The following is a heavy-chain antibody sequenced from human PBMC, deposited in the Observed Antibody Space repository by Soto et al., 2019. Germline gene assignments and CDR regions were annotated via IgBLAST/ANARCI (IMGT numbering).Heavy chain of an antibody. D-gene: IGHD3-10*01. CDR2: MNPNSGNT. CDR1: GYTFTSYD. J-gene: IGHJ6*02. CDR3: ARERPTMVRGVFFYYGMDV. V-gene: IGHV1-8*01. Sequence: QVQLVQSGAEVKKPGASVKVSCKASGYTFTSYDINWVRQATGQGLEWMGWMNPNSGNTGYAQKFQGRVTMTRNTSISTAYMELSSLRSEDTAVYYCARERPTMVRGVFFYYGMDVWGQGTTVTVSS.